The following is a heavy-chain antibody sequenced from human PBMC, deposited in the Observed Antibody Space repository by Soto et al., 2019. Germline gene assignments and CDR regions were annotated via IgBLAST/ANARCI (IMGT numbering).Heavy chain of an antibody. D-gene: IGHD5-12*01. CDR3: ARQYGGYEYYFEY. J-gene: IGHJ4*02. V-gene: IGHV4-30-4*01. CDR2: IYYSGIT. Sequence: QVQLQESGPGLVKPSETLSLTCTVSGGSTSSGDYYWSWIRQPPGKGLEWIGYIYYSGITYYNPSLKNRLTISQDTSKNQFSLKLRSVTAADTAVYYCARQYGGYEYYFEYWGQGTLVTVSS. CDR1: GGSTSSGDYY.